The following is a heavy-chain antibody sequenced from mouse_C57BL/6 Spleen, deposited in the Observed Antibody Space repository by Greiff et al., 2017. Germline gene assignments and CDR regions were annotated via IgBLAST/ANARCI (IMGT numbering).Heavy chain of an antibody. CDR3: ARLPFYDYDDGFAY. V-gene: IGHV1-26*01. CDR2: INPNNGGT. D-gene: IGHD2-4*01. J-gene: IGHJ3*01. Sequence: VQLQQSGPELVKPGASVKISCKASGYTFTDYYMNWVKQSHGKSLEWIGDINPNNGGTSYNQKFKGKATLTVDKSSSTAYMELRSLTSEDSAVYYCARLPFYDYDDGFAYWGQGTLVTVSA. CDR1: GYTFTDYY.